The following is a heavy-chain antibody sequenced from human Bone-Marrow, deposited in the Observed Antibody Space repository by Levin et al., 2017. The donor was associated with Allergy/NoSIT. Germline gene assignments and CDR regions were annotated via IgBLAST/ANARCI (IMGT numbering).Heavy chain of an antibody. J-gene: IGHJ6*02. D-gene: IGHD3-9*01. CDR1: GFTFSNYH. Sequence: PGASVKVSCKPSGFTFSNYHMHWVRQAPGQGLEWMGLISPGGDIAIYAQNFQGRLTVTRHTSTSTVYMEVSSLKSEDTAMYYCARDLYFGGMDFWGQGTTVSVSS. CDR3: ARDLYFGGMDF. V-gene: IGHV1-46*01. CDR2: ISPGGDIA.